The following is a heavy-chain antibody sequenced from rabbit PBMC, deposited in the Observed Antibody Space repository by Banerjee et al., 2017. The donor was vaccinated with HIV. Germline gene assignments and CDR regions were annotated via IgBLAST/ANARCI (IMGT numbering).Heavy chain of an antibody. CDR2: IYTGSSGST. V-gene: IGHV1S40*01. CDR3: ARFASLNDL. J-gene: IGHJ3*01. Sequence: QSLEESGGDLVKPGASLTLTCTASGFSFSSSYYMCWVRQAPGKGLEWIGCIYTGSSGSTYYASWAKGRFTISKTSSTTVTLQMTSLTAADTATYFCARFASLNDLWGQGTLVTVS. CDR1: GFSFSSSYY. D-gene: IGHD2-1*01.